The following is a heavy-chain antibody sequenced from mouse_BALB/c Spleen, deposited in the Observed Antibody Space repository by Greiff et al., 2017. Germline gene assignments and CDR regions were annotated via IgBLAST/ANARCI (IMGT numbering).Heavy chain of an antibody. Sequence: QVQLQQPGAELVKPGAPVKLSCKASGYTFTSYWMNWVKQRPGRGLEWIGRIDPSDSETHYNQKFKDKATLTVDKSSSTAYIQLSSLTSEDSAVYYCAREDYYGPYAMDYWGQGTSVTVSS. D-gene: IGHD1-1*01. CDR1: GYTFTSYW. CDR3: AREDYYGPYAMDY. CDR2: IDPSDSET. J-gene: IGHJ4*01. V-gene: IGHV1-69*02.